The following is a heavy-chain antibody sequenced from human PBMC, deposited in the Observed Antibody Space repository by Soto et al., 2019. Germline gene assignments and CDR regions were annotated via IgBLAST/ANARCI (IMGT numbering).Heavy chain of an antibody. CDR3: ARDIPQAVAGTGSVRY. CDR1: GFTFSSYG. V-gene: IGHV3-33*01. D-gene: IGHD6-19*01. J-gene: IGHJ4*02. Sequence: GGSLRLSCAASGFTFSSYGMHWVRQAPGKGLEWVAVIWYDGSNKYYADSVKGRFTISRDNSKNTLYLQMNSLRAEDTAVYYCARDIPQAVAGTGSVRYWGQGNLVAVSS. CDR2: IWYDGSNK.